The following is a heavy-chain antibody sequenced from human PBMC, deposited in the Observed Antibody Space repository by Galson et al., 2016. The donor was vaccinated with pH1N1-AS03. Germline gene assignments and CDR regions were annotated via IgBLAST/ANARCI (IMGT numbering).Heavy chain of an antibody. J-gene: IGHJ5*02. CDR2: IYTGGDT. D-gene: IGHD2-2*01. CDR3: ARSPGYQLLPPFDP. CDR1: GLSVAKNY. V-gene: IGHV3-53*01. Sequence: SLRLSCAVSGLSVAKNYMSWVRQAPGKGLEWVSSIYTGGDTFYTDSVRGRFTISRDDSKNTLYLQMNSLRAADTAVYYCARSPGYQLLPPFDPWGQGTLVTVSS.